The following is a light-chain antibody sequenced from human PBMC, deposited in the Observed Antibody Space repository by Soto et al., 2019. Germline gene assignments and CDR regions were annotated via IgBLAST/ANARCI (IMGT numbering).Light chain of an antibody. CDR1: SSDVGGYNY. Sequence: QSVLTQPRSVSGSPGQSVTISCTGTSSDVGGYNYVSWYQQHPGKAPKVMIYDVSKRPSGVPDRFSGSKSGNTASLSISGLQAEDEADYYCCSYAGRFWVFGGGTKLTVL. CDR3: CSYAGRFWV. V-gene: IGLV2-11*01. J-gene: IGLJ3*02. CDR2: DVS.